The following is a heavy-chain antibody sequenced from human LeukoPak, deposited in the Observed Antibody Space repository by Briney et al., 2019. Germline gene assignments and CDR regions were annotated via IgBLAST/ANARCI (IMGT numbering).Heavy chain of an antibody. Sequence: GGSLRLSCAASGFTFSSYAMSWVRQAPGKGLEWVSAISGSGGSTYYADSVKGRFTISRDKTKNTLYLQMNSLRAEDTAVYYCAKSSYYDASGYYREYYFDYWGQGTLVTVSS. V-gene: IGHV3-23*01. CDR3: AKSSYYDASGYYREYYFDY. D-gene: IGHD3-22*01. J-gene: IGHJ4*02. CDR2: ISGSGGST. CDR1: GFTFSSYA.